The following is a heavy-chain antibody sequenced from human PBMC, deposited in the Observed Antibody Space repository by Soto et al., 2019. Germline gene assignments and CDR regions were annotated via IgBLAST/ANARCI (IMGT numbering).Heavy chain of an antibody. Sequence: GESLKISCKGSGYSFTSYWISWVRQMPGKGLEWMGRIDPSDSYINYSPSFQGHVTISADKSISTAYLQWSSLKASDTAMYYCARSESAIVDYYYGMDVWGQGTTVTVSS. V-gene: IGHV5-10-1*01. J-gene: IGHJ6*02. D-gene: IGHD2-21*02. CDR1: GYSFTSYW. CDR3: ARSESAIVDYYYGMDV. CDR2: IDPSDSYI.